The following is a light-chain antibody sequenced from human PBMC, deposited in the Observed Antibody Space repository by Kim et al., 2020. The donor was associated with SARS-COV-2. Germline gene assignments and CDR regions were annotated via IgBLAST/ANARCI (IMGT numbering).Light chain of an antibody. V-gene: IGKV3-20*01. CDR3: QQYGSSPMYT. J-gene: IGKJ2*01. Sequence: PGGRATLSCRASQSVSSSCLSWYQQKPGHAPMLLIYGASSRATGIPDRFSGSGSGTDFTLTISRLEPEDFAVYYCQQYGSSPMYTFGQVTKLEI. CDR2: GAS. CDR1: QSVSSSC.